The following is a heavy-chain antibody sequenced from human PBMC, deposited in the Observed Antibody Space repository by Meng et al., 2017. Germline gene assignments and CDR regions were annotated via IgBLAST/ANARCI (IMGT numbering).Heavy chain of an antibody. CDR3: ASDFFRGGDCCG. CDR2: IYYSGST. V-gene: IGHV4-59*01. CDR1: GGSISSYY. J-gene: IGHJ4*02. D-gene: IGHD2-21*02. Sequence: SETLSLTCTVAGGSISSYYWSWIRQPPGKGLEWIGYIYYSGSTNYNPSLKSRVTISVDTSKNQFSLKLSSVTAADTAVYYCASDFFRGGDCCGWGQGTLVTVSS.